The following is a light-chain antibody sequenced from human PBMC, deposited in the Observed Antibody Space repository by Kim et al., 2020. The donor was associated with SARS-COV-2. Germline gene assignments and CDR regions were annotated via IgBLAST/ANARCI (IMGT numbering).Light chain of an antibody. CDR3: LQHASYPYS. V-gene: IGKV1-17*03. Sequence: SASVGDRLTITCRASEDIRNYLVWFQQKPGQVPKRLIYAASSLQSGAPSRFSGSGSGTEFTLTITSLQPEDFATYYCLQHASYPYSFGQGTKLEI. CDR2: AAS. CDR1: EDIRNY. J-gene: IGKJ2*03.